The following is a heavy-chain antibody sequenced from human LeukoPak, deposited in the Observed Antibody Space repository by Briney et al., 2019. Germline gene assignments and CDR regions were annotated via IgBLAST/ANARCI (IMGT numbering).Heavy chain of an antibody. CDR3: TKALYGGNSD. D-gene: IGHD3-10*01. Sequence: TGGSLRLSCAASGFTFSSYAMSWVRQAPGKGLEWVSGISGSGGSTNYADSVKGRFTISRDNSKNMVYLQMSSLRAEDTAVYYCTKALYGGNSDWGQGTQVTVS. J-gene: IGHJ4*02. CDR2: ISGSGGST. V-gene: IGHV3-23*01. CDR1: GFTFSSYA.